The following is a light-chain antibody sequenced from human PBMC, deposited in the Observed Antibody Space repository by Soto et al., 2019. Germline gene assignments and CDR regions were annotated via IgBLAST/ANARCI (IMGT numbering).Light chain of an antibody. J-gene: IGLJ2*01. CDR2: EGS. Sequence: QSALTQPASVSGSPGQSITISCTGTSSDDGSYNLVSWYQQYPGKAPKLMLYEGSKRPSGVSNRFSGSKSGNTASLTISGLQAEDEADYYCCSYAGSSTSVVFGGGTKLTVL. CDR3: CSYAGSSTSVV. CDR1: SSDDGSYNL. V-gene: IGLV2-23*01.